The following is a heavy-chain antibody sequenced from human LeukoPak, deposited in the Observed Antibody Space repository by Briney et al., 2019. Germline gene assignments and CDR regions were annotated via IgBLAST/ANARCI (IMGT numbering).Heavy chain of an antibody. CDR1: GGSFSGYY. CDR2: INHSGST. J-gene: IGHJ4*02. V-gene: IGHV4-34*01. Sequence: SETLSLTCAVYGGSFSGYYWSWIRQPPGKGPEWIGEINHSGSTNYNPSLKSRVTISVDTPKNQFSLKLSSVTAVDTAVYYCARGRDYYDTSGYPNWGQGALVTVSS. CDR3: ARGRDYYDTSGYPN. D-gene: IGHD3-22*01.